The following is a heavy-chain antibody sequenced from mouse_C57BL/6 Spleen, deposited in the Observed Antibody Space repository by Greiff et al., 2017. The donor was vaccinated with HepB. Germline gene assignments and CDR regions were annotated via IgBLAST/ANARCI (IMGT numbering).Heavy chain of an antibody. CDR3: ARENYGNYGGLMDY. D-gene: IGHD2-1*01. CDR1: GYTFTSYW. J-gene: IGHJ4*01. Sequence: VQVVESGAELAKPGASVKLSCKASGYTFTSYWMHWVKQRPGQGLEWIGYINPSSGYTKYNQKFKDKATLTADKSSSTAYMQLSSLTYEDSAVYYCARENYGNYGGLMDYWGQGTSVTVSS. V-gene: IGHV1-7*01. CDR2: INPSSGYT.